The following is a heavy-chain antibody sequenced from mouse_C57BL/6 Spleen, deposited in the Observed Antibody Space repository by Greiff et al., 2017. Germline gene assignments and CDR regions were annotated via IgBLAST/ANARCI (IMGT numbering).Heavy chain of an antibody. CDR2: IDPSDSET. CDR3: AREVPSYGSSSGYFDY. CDR1: GYTFTSYW. Sequence: VQLQQSGAELVRPGSSVKLSCKASGYTFTSYWMHWVKQRPIQGLEWIGNIDPSDSETHYNQKFKDKATLTVDKSSSTAYMQLSSLTSEDSAVYYCAREVPSYGSSSGYFDYWGQGTTRTVSS. V-gene: IGHV1-52*01. J-gene: IGHJ2*01. D-gene: IGHD1-1*01.